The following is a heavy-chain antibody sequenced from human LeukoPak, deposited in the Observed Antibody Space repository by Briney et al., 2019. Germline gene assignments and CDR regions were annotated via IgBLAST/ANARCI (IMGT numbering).Heavy chain of an antibody. CDR2: INPNSGGT. D-gene: IGHD2-2*01. CDR1: GDTFSSYA. J-gene: IGHJ6*03. V-gene: IGHV1-2*02. Sequence: ASVKVSCKASGDTFSSYAISWVRQAPGQGLEWMGWINPNSGGTNYAQKFQGRVTMTRDTSISTAYKELSRLRSDDTAVYYCARNQLLDYYYMDVWGKGTTVTVSS. CDR3: ARNQLLDYYYMDV.